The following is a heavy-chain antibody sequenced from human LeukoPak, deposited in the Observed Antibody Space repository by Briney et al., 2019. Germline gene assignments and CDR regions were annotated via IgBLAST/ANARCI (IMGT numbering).Heavy chain of an antibody. D-gene: IGHD5-18*01. V-gene: IGHV3-64D*06. J-gene: IGHJ4*02. CDR2: ISSNGGST. CDR1: GFTFSSYA. Sequence: GGSLRLSCSASGFTFSSYAMHWVRQAPGKGLEYVSAISSNGGSTYYADSVKGRFTISRDNSKNTLYLQMSSLRAEDTAVYYCVKGSFGYSPNLDFDYWGQGTLVTVSS. CDR3: VKGSFGYSPNLDFDY.